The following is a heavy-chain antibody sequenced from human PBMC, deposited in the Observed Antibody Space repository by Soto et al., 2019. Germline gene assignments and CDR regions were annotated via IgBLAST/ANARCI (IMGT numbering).Heavy chain of an antibody. Sequence: GESLQISCAASGFTFSSYWMSWVRQAPGKGLEWVANIKQDGSEKYYVDSVKGRFTISRDNAKNSLYLQMNSLRAEDTAVYYCARDYGIAVAGPVDYWGQGTLVTVSS. CDR3: ARDYGIAVAGPVDY. D-gene: IGHD6-19*01. CDR1: GFTFSSYW. J-gene: IGHJ4*02. CDR2: IKQDGSEK. V-gene: IGHV3-7*01.